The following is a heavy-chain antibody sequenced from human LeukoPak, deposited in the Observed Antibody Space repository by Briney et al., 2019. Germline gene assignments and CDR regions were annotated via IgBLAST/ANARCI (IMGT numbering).Heavy chain of an antibody. D-gene: IGHD3-9*01. CDR3: ARGAAVLTGYLNWFDP. CDR2: ISGSGGST. J-gene: IGHJ5*02. CDR1: GFTFSTYA. Sequence: PGESLRLSCAASGFTFSTYAMTWVRQAPGKGLEWVSCISGSGGSTYYADSVKGRFTVSRDNSKNTLYLQMNSLRVEDTAVYYCARGAAVLTGYLNWFDPWGQGTLVTVSS. V-gene: IGHV3-23*01.